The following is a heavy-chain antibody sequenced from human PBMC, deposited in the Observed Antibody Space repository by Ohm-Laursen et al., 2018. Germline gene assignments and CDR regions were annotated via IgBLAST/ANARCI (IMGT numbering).Heavy chain of an antibody. J-gene: IGHJ6*02. CDR3: AKVLMTDYYYYGMDV. V-gene: IGHV3-23*01. Sequence: GSLRLSCAAFEFTFSSYAMSWVRQAPGKGLEWVSAISGSGGSTYYADSVKGRFTISRDNSKNTLYLQMNSLRAEDTAVYYCAKVLMTDYYYYGMDVWGQGTTVTVSS. D-gene: IGHD3-16*01. CDR1: EFTFSSYA. CDR2: ISGSGGST.